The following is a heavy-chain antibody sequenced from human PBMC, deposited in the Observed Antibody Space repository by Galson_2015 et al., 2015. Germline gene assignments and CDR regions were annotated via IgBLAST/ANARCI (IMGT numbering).Heavy chain of an antibody. V-gene: IGHV3-21*01. CDR1: GFTFSSYT. D-gene: IGHD3-10*01. CDR2: ISSSSTYI. J-gene: IGHJ5*02. Sequence: SLRLSCAASGFTFSSYTMSWVRQAPGKGLEWVSSISSSSTYIYYADSLKGRFTISRDNAKNSLFLQMNSLRAEDTAVYYCARDEGYYHGSGKVLTPVPWFDPWGLGTLVTVSS. CDR3: ARDEGYYHGSGKVLTPVPWFDP.